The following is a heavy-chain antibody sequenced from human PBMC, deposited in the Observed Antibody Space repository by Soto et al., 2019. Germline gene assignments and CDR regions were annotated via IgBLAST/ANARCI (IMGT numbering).Heavy chain of an antibody. D-gene: IGHD3-9*01. J-gene: IGHJ4*02. Sequence: PSETLSLTCAVSGDSITSSAWWSWVRQSPGKGLEWIGHIYYSGSTNYNPSLKSRVSISVDTSKKQFSLKLSSVTAADTAMYYCARGYFNILSGYFNDYWGQGTLVTVSS. V-gene: IGHV4-59*01. CDR3: ARGYFNILSGYFNDY. CDR1: GDSITSSAW. CDR2: IYYSGST.